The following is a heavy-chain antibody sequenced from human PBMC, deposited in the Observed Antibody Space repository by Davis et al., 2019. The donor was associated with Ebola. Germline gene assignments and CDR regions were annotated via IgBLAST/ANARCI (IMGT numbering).Heavy chain of an antibody. CDR3: AKGTSNVWFDI. V-gene: IGHV3-30*04. CDR2: ISYDGDNN. Sequence: GGSLRLSCAAPGFTFSSYTLHWVRQAPGKGLEWVAVISYDGDNNYHADSVQGRFTISRDNSKNTLYLQMNSLRVEDTAIYYCAKGTSNVWFDIWGQGTKVTVSS. J-gene: IGHJ3*02. D-gene: IGHD6-19*01. CDR1: GFTFSSYT.